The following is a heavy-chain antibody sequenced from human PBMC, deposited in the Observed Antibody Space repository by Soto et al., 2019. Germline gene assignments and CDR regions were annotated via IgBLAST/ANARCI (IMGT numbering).Heavy chain of an antibody. V-gene: IGHV4-39*01. Sequence: QLQLQESGPGLVKPSETLSLTCTVSGGSISSSSYYWGWIRQPPGKGLEWIGSIYYSGSTYYNPSLKSRVTISVDTSKDQFSLKLSSVTAADTAVYYCARSGEPAAMGDTAMAPHYYYGMDVWGQGTTVTVSS. D-gene: IGHD2-2*01. J-gene: IGHJ6*02. CDR2: IYYSGST. CDR3: ARSGEPAAMGDTAMAPHYYYGMDV. CDR1: GGSISSSSYY.